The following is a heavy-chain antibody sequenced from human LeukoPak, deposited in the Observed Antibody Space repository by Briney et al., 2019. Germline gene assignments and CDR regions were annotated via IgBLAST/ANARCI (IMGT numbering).Heavy chain of an antibody. D-gene: IGHD2-2*01. CDR2: ISSSSSYI. V-gene: IGHV3-21*01. J-gene: IGHJ5*02. Sequence: PGGSLRLSCAASGFTFSSYSMNWVRQAPGKGLECVSSISSSSSYIYYADSVKGRFTISRDNAKNSLYLQMNSLRAEDTAVYYCARAVVPAATPSWFDPWGQGTLVTVSS. CDR1: GFTFSSYS. CDR3: ARAVVPAATPSWFDP.